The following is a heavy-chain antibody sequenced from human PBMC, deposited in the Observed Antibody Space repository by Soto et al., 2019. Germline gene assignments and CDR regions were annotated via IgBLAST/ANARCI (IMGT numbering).Heavy chain of an antibody. CDR2: ISGSGGRT. V-gene: IGHV3-23*01. D-gene: IGHD2-15*01. CDR1: GFTFSSYA. J-gene: IGHJ3*02. Sequence: EVQLLESGGGLVQPGGSLRLSCAASGFTFSSYAMSWVRQAPGKGLEWVSAISGSGGRTYYADSVKGWFTISRDNSKNPLYLQMNSLRAEDTAVYYCAKERAVVAKARSDAFDIWGQGTMVTVSS. CDR3: AKERAVVAKARSDAFDI.